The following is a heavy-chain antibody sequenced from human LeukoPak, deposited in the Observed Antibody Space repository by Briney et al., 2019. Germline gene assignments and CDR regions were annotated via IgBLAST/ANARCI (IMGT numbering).Heavy chain of an antibody. V-gene: IGHV4-34*01. J-gene: IGHJ4*02. Sequence: PSETLSLTCAVYGGSFSGYYWNWIRQPPGKGLSWIGEINHSGSTNYNPSLKSRVTISVDTSKNQFSLKLSSVTAADTALYYCARGSSSSHHPALSWGQGTLVTVSS. CDR1: GGSFSGYY. D-gene: IGHD6-13*01. CDR3: ARGSSSSHHPALS. CDR2: INHSGST.